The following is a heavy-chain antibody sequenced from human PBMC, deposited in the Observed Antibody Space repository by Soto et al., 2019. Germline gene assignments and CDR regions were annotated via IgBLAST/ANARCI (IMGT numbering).Heavy chain of an antibody. CDR3: APAKGGVGPYYFDY. CDR2: ISGRGGST. V-gene: IGHV3-23*01. CDR1: GFTFSSYA. D-gene: IGHD2-8*01. J-gene: IGHJ4*02. Sequence: EVQLLESGGGLVQPGGSLRRSCAASGFTFSSYAMSWVRQAPGTGLEWVSAISGRGGSTYYADSVKGRFTISRDNSKNRLYLQMTSLRAEDTAVYYWAPAKGGVGPYYFDYWGQGTLVTVSS.